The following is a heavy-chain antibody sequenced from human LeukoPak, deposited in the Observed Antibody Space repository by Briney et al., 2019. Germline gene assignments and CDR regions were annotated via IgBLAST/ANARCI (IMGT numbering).Heavy chain of an antibody. D-gene: IGHD6-19*01. CDR1: GFTFSSYW. Sequence: GGSLRLSRAASGFTFSSYWMSWVRQAPGKGLEWVANIKQDGSEKYYVDSVKGRFTISRDNAKNSLYLQMNSLRAEDTAVYYCARDQKYGYSSGWHFDYWGQGTLVTVSS. J-gene: IGHJ4*02. CDR2: IKQDGSEK. V-gene: IGHV3-7*01. CDR3: ARDQKYGYSSGWHFDY.